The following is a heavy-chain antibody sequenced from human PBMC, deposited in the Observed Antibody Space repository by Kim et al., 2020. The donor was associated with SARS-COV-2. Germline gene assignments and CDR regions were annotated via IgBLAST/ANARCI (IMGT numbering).Heavy chain of an antibody. CDR3: ARMANYYFDY. Sequence: ASVKVSCKASGYIFTNYDIGWVGQAPGQGLEWMGWIRPYNGNTNYAQKVQGRVTMTTDTSTTTAYMDLRSLRSDDTATYYCARMANYYFDYWGQGTLVIV. CDR1: GYIFTNYD. V-gene: IGHV1-18*04. D-gene: IGHD1-1*01. J-gene: IGHJ4*02. CDR2: IRPYNGNT.